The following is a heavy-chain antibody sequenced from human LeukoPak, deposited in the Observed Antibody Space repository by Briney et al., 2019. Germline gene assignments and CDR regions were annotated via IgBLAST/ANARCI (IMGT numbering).Heavy chain of an antibody. CDR1: GYTFTSYG. V-gene: IGHV1-18*04. J-gene: IGHJ5*02. Sequence: GASVKVSCKASGYTFTSYGISWVRQATGQGLEWMGWISAYNGNTNYAQKLQGRVTMTTDTSTSTAYMELRSLRSDDTAVYYCARGSYDILTCYFYWFDPWGQGTLVTVSS. CDR2: ISAYNGNT. CDR3: ARGSYDILTCYFYWFDP. D-gene: IGHD3-9*01.